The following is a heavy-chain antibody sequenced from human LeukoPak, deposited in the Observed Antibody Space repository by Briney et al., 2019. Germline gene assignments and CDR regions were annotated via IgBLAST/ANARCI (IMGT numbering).Heavy chain of an antibody. V-gene: IGHV3-74*01. CDR2: ISNDGSTT. D-gene: IGHD2-2*01. Sequence: GGSLRLSCAASGFTLSTYWMYWVRQAPGKGLVWVSRISNDGSTTTYADSVRGRFTISRDNAKNTLYLQMNSLRAEDTAVYYCARDCGSTGCDYWGQGTLVTVSS. J-gene: IGHJ4*02. CDR1: GFTLSTYW. CDR3: ARDCGSTGCDY.